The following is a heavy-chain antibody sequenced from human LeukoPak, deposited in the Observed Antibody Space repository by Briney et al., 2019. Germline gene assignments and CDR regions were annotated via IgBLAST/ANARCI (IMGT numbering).Heavy chain of an antibody. J-gene: IGHJ6*03. CDR1: GGSISTYY. CDR2: VYYSGST. V-gene: IGHV4-59*12. Sequence: PSETLSLTCTVSGGSISTYYWSWLRQPPGKGLEWIGYVYYSGSTNYNPSLKSRVTISVDTSKNQFSLKLSSVTAADTAVYYCARLYSNYYFVSAYYYYMDVWGKGTTVTVSS. CDR3: ARLYSNYYFVSAYYYYMDV. D-gene: IGHD4-11*01.